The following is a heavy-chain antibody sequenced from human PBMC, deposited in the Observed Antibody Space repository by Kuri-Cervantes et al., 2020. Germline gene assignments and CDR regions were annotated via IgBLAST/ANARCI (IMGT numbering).Heavy chain of an antibody. J-gene: IGHJ4*02. Sequence: ASVKVSCKASGGTFSSYAISWVRQAPGQGLEWMGWMNPNSGNTGYAQKFQGRVTMTRNTSISTAYMELSSLRSEDTAVYYCARGQEYGGQWLVHWGQGTLVTVSS. CDR1: GGTFSSYA. CDR2: MNPNSGNT. D-gene: IGHD6-19*01. CDR3: ARGQEYGGQWLVH. V-gene: IGHV1-8*02.